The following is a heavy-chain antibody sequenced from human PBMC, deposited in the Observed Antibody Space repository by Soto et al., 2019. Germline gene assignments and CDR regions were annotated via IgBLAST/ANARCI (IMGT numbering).Heavy chain of an antibody. Sequence: QVQFVQSGAELKKPGASVKVSCKASGYTFTNYAMHWVRQAPGQRLEWMGWSNAGNGNTKYSQKFQGRVTITRDTAARTAYVELTSLRSDDTAVYYCARAGYCSSTSCSDAFDIWGQGTLVTVSS. CDR2: SNAGNGNT. D-gene: IGHD2-2*01. CDR1: GYTFTNYA. V-gene: IGHV1-3*01. J-gene: IGHJ3*02. CDR3: ARAGYCSSTSCSDAFDI.